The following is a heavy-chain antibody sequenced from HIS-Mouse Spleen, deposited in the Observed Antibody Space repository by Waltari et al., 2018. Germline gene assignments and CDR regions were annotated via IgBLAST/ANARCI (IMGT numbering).Heavy chain of an antibody. CDR1: GGSISSSRYY. CDR3: AAPHSSSWYGVDY. CDR2: IYYSGST. V-gene: IGHV4-39*07. D-gene: IGHD6-13*01. Sequence: QLQLQESGPGLVKPSETLSLTCTVSGGSISSSRYYWGWIRQPPGKGLEWIGGIYYSGSTYYNPSLKSRVTISVDTSKNQFSLKLSSVTAADTAVYYCAAPHSSSWYGVDYWGQGTLVTVSS. J-gene: IGHJ4*02.